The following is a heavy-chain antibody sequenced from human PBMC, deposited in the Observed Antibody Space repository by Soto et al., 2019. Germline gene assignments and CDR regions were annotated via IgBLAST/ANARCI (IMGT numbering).Heavy chain of an antibody. J-gene: IGHJ6*02. CDR1: GYSFISYW. V-gene: IGHV5-51*01. Sequence: GESLKISCKGSGYSFISYWIGWVRQMPGKGLEWMGIVYPGDSDTRYSPSFQGRVTISVDKSISTVYLQWSSLRASDTAMYYCARHGPRVYYDNSDYYYYGMDVWGQGTTVTVSS. D-gene: IGHD3-22*01. CDR3: ARHGPRVYYDNSDYYYYGMDV. CDR2: VYPGDSDT.